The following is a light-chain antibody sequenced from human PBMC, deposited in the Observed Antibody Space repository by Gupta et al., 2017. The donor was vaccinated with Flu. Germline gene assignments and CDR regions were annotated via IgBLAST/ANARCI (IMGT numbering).Light chain of an antibody. V-gene: IGLV1-44*01. Sequence: QSLLTQPPSSSGTPGQSVTISCSGSNSNIGSNTLSWYQQHPGAAPKLIIQNDNQRPSGVPGRFSGSKAGTAASLTISGLQAEDEGDFYCATWDDSRNGPVFGGGTRVTVL. CDR1: NSNIGSNT. CDR2: NDN. J-gene: IGLJ3*02. CDR3: ATWDDSRNGPV.